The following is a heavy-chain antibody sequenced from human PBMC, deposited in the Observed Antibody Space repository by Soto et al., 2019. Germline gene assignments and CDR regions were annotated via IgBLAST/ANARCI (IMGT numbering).Heavy chain of an antibody. CDR3: AKDHYYDSSGYSDY. CDR2: ISGSGGST. J-gene: IGHJ4*02. V-gene: IGHV3-23*01. Sequence: EVQLLESGGGLVQPGGSLRLSCAASGFTFSSYAMSWVRQAPGKGLEWVSAISGSGGSTYYADSVKGRFTISRDNSKNTLYLQMDSLRAEDTAVYYCAKDHYYDSSGYSDYWGQGTLVTVSS. CDR1: GFTFSSYA. D-gene: IGHD3-22*01.